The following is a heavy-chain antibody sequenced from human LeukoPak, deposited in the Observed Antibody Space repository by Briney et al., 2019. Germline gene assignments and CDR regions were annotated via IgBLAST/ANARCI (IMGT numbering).Heavy chain of an antibody. V-gene: IGHV1-2*02. J-gene: IGHJ4*02. CDR2: IKPYTGST. CDR3: ATMGAKTFDH. Sequence: ATVKVSCKASGYTFTNYYIHWVRQAPGQGLEWMGWIKPYTGSTSYAQKFQGRVTMTRDTSNSTAYMDVTTLRSDDTAVYYCATMGAKTFDHWGQGTLVTVSS. D-gene: IGHD1-26*01. CDR1: GYTFTNYY.